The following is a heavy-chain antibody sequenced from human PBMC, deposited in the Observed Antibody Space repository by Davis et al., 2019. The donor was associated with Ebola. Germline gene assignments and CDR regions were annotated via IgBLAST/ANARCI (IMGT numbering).Heavy chain of an antibody. CDR3: AKDYCSSTSCYTPTAYYYYYGMDV. V-gene: IGHV3-43*02. Sequence: GESLKISCAASGFTFDDYAMHWVRQAPGKGLEWVSLISGDGGSTYYADSVKGRFTISRGNSKNSLYLQMNSLRTEDTALYYCAKDYCSSTSCYTPTAYYYYYGMDVWGQGTTVTVSS. J-gene: IGHJ6*02. D-gene: IGHD2-2*02. CDR1: GFTFDDYA. CDR2: ISGDGGST.